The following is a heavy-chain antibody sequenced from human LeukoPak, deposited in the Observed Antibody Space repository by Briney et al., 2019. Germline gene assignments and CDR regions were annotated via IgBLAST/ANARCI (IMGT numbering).Heavy chain of an antibody. CDR3: AREVGNWGGGYFDY. J-gene: IGHJ4*02. Sequence: GGSLRLSCAASGFTFSDYYMSWIRQVPGKGLEWVSYISSSGSSIYYADSVKGRFTISRDNSKNSLYLQMNSLRAEDRAVYYCAREVGNWGGGYFDYWGQGTLVTVSS. D-gene: IGHD7-27*01. CDR2: ISSSGSSI. V-gene: IGHV3-11*01. CDR1: GFTFSDYY.